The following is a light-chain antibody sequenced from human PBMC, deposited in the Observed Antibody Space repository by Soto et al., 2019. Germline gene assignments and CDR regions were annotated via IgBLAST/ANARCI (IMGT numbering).Light chain of an antibody. CDR1: QSVLYSSNNKNY. V-gene: IGKV4-1*01. CDR2: WAS. Sequence: DIVMTQSPDSLAVSLGERATINCKSSQSVLYSSNNKNYLAWYQQKPGQPPKLLISWASIRESGVPDRFSGSGSGTDFTLAISSLEPEDFAVYYCQQRSNSPPITFGQGTRLEI. CDR3: QQRSNSPPIT. J-gene: IGKJ5*01.